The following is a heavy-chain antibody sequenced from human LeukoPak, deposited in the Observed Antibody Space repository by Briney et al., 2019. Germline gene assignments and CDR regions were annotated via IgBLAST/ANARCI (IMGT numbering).Heavy chain of an antibody. V-gene: IGHV5-51*01. D-gene: IGHD3-10*01. J-gene: IGHJ4*02. Sequence: GESLKISCKGSGYXFTSSWIGWVRQMPGKALEWVGIMYPDDFDTRYSPSFQGQVTISADKSVTTAYLQWSSLKASDTAMYYCTTGSYNYYFDHWGQGTLVTVSS. CDR3: TTGSYNYYFDH. CDR2: MYPDDFDT. CDR1: GYXFTSSW.